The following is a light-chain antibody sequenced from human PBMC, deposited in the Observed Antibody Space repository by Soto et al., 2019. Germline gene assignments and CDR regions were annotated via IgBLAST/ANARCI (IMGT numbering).Light chain of an antibody. CDR2: EVS. CDR3: ISYAGSNNWV. Sequence: QSALTQPPSASGSPGQSVTISCTGTSSDVGGYNYVSWYQQHPGKAPKRMIYEVSKRPSWVPDRFSGSKSGNTASLTVSGLQAEDEADYYCISYAGSNNWVFGGGTKLTVL. J-gene: IGLJ3*02. V-gene: IGLV2-8*01. CDR1: SSDVGGYNY.